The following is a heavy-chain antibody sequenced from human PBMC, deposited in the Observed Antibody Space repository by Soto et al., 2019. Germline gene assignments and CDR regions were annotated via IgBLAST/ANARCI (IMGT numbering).Heavy chain of an antibody. CDR2: INHSGST. J-gene: IGHJ4*02. V-gene: IGHV4-34*01. CDR3: ARRGLSITMVRGVIRPFDY. D-gene: IGHD3-10*01. Sequence: SETLSLTCAVYGGSFGGYYWSWIRQPPGKGLEWIGEINHSGSTNYNPSLKSRVTISVDTSKNQFSLKLSSVTAADTAVYYCARRGLSITMVRGVIRPFDYWGQGTLVTVSS. CDR1: GGSFGGYY.